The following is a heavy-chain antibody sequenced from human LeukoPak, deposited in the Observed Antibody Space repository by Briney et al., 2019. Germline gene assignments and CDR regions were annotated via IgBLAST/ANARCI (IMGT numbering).Heavy chain of an antibody. Sequence: SETLSLTCTASGGSISSGGYYWSWIRQHPGKGLEWIRYIYYSGSTYYNPSLKSRVTISVDTSKNQFSLKLSSVTAADTAVYYCARMVGLRLGELSFHYWGQGTLVTVSS. D-gene: IGHD3-16*02. V-gene: IGHV4-31*03. J-gene: IGHJ4*02. CDR1: GGSISSGGYY. CDR2: IYYSGST. CDR3: ARMVGLRLGELSFHY.